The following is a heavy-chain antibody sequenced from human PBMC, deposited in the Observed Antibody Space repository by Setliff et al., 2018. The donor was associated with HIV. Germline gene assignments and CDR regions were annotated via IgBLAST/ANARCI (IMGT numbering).Heavy chain of an antibody. D-gene: IGHD6-13*01. CDR2: IYYSGST. V-gene: IGHV4-59*08. CDR1: GDSISGYY. J-gene: IGHJ4*02. CDR3: ARTYSSNWYIDY. Sequence: PSETLSLTCTSSGDSISGYYWTWIRQTPGKGLEWIGYIYYSGSTKYNPSLTSRVTISVDTSKNQSSLKLSSVTAADTAIYYCARTYSSNWYIDYWGQGTLVTVSS.